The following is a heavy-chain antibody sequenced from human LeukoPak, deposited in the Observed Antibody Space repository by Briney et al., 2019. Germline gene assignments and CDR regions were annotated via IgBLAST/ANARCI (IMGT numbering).Heavy chain of an antibody. CDR2: ISSSSYI. CDR3: ARDGVPAATNYYYYYYMDV. CDR1: GFTFSGYS. D-gene: IGHD2-2*01. J-gene: IGHJ6*03. Sequence: GGSLRLSXAASGFTFSGYSMNWVRQAPGKGLEWVSSISSSSYIYYADSVKGRFTISRDNAKNSLYLQMNSLRAEDTAVYYCARDGVPAATNYYYYYYMDVWGKGTTVTVSS. V-gene: IGHV3-21*01.